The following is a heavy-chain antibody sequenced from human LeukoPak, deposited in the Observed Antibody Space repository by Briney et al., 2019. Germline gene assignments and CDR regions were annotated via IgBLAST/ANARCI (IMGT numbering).Heavy chain of an antibody. CDR1: GFTFSSYD. CDR3: AKDAYIAARRDAFDI. V-gene: IGHV3-13*01. CDR2: IGTAGDT. Sequence: SGGSLRLSCAASGFTFSSYDMHWVRQATGKGLEWVSAIGTAGDTYYPGSVKGRFTISRENAKNSLYLQMNSLRAGDTAVYYCAKDAYIAARRDAFDIWSQGTMVTVSS. D-gene: IGHD6-13*01. J-gene: IGHJ3*02.